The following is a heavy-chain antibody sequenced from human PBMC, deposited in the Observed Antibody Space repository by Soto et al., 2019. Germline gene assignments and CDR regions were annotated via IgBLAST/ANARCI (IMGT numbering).Heavy chain of an antibody. CDR1: GFTFSSYC. CDR2: IKEDGSEK. D-gene: IGHD3-10*01. V-gene: IGHV3-7*01. J-gene: IGHJ6*03. Sequence: EVQLVESGGGLVQPGGSLRLSCAASGFTFSSYCMSWVRQAPGKGLEWVANIKEDGSEKCYVGSVKGRFTISRDNAKNSLSLKMNSLRAEDTAVYYCARDRKVRGLSSRYYMDVWGKGTQVTVSS. CDR3: ARDRKVRGLSSRYYMDV.